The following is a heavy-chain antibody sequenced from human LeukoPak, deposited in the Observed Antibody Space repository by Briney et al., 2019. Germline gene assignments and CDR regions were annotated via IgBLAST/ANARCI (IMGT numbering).Heavy chain of an antibody. Sequence: GGSLRLSCAASGFSFSTFSMNWVRQAPGKELEYVSMISGNGRSITYADSVKGRFTVSRDNSKNTLYLQMGSLRAEDTAVYYCAREGGGYYFDYWGQGTLVTVSS. CDR3: AREGGGYYFDY. D-gene: IGHD2-15*01. CDR2: ISGNGRSI. V-gene: IGHV3-64*02. J-gene: IGHJ4*02. CDR1: GFSFSTFS.